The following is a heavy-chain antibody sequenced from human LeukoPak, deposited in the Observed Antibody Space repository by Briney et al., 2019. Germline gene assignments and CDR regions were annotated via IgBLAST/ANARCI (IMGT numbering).Heavy chain of an antibody. CDR3: ARGLGGPSFSY. D-gene: IGHD2-15*01. V-gene: IGHV1-2*02. J-gene: IGHJ4*02. Sequence: SVKVSCKASRYTFIGYYMHWVRQAPGQGLEWMGWINPNSGGTNNAQKFQGRVTMTRDTPIRTAYMELSRLRSDDTAVYYCARGLGGPSFSYWGQGTLVTVSS. CDR2: INPNSGGT. CDR1: RYTFIGYY.